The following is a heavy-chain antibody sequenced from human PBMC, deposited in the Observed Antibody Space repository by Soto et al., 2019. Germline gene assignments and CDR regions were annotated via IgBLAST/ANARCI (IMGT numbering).Heavy chain of an antibody. V-gene: IGHV3-11*01. Sequence: GGSLRLSCAASGFTFSDYYMSWIRQAPGKGLEWVSYISSSGSTIYYADSVKGRFTISRDNAKNSLYLLMNSLRAEDAAVSYCARDGVVVVTAIPGNWFDPWGQGTLVTVSS. J-gene: IGHJ5*02. CDR1: GFTFSDYY. D-gene: IGHD2-21*02. CDR3: ARDGVVVVTAIPGNWFDP. CDR2: ISSSGSTI.